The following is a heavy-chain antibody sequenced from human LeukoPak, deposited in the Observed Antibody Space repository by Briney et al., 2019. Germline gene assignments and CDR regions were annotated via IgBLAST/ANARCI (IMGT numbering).Heavy chain of an antibody. CDR1: GGSFSGYY. CDR2: INHSGST. Sequence: SETLSLTCAVYGGSFSGYYWTWIRQPPGKGLEWIGEINHSGSTNYNPSLKSRVTISVDTSKNQFSLKLNSVTAADRAVYYCARVHDLGYCTSTTCYGGYYFDYWGQGTLVTVSS. J-gene: IGHJ4*02. CDR3: ARVHDLGYCTSTTCYGGYYFDY. V-gene: IGHV4-34*01. D-gene: IGHD2-2*01.